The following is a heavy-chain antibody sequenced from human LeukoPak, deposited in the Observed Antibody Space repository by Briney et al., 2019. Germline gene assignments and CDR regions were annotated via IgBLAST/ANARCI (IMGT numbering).Heavy chain of an antibody. CDR1: GFTFSSYA. D-gene: IGHD3-22*01. CDR2: ISGSGGST. Sequence: GGSPRLSCAASGFTFSSYAMSWVRQAPGKGLEWVSAISGSGGSTYYAHSVKGRFTISRDNSKNTLYLQMNSLRAEDTGVYYCAKLYDSSGYYEYYFDYWGQGTLVTVSS. J-gene: IGHJ4*02. CDR3: AKLYDSSGYYEYYFDY. V-gene: IGHV3-23*01.